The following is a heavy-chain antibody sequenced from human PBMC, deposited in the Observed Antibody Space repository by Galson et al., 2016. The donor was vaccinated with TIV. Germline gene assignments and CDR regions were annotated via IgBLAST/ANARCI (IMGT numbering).Heavy chain of an antibody. CDR2: IIPILGIA. J-gene: IGHJ2*01. Sequence: SVKVSCKASGGTFSNYAISWVRQAPGQGLEWMGRIIPILGIANYAEKIQGRATITADKSTSTAYMELSSLRSDDTAVYYCARGTEVGATAYWYFDLWGRGTQVTVS. V-gene: IGHV1-69*04. D-gene: IGHD1-26*01. CDR1: GGTFSNYA. CDR3: ARGTEVGATAYWYFDL.